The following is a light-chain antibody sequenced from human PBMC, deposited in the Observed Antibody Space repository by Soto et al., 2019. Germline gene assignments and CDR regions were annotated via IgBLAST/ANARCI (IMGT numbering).Light chain of an antibody. CDR1: QGIRND. J-gene: IGKJ4*01. V-gene: IGKV1-33*01. Sequence: IQMTQSPSSLSASVGDRVTITCRASQGIRNDLGWYQQKPGKAPKLLIYAASILETGVPSRFSGSGSGTDFTFTISSLQPEDIATYYCQQYDNLPLTFGGGTKVDIK. CDR3: QQYDNLPLT. CDR2: AAS.